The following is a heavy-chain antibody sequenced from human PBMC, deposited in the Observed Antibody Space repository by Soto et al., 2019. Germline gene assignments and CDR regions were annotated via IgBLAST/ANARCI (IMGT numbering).Heavy chain of an antibody. D-gene: IGHD4-17*01. V-gene: IGHV1-18*01. CDR3: ARDLSDYGDYGTDAFDI. CDR2: ISAYNGNT. Sequence: QVQLVQSGAEVKKPGASVKVSCKASGYTFTSYGISWGRQAPGQGLEWMGWISAYNGNTNYAQKLQGKVTMTTDTSTSTAYMELRSLRPDDTAVYYCARDLSDYGDYGTDAFDIWGQGTMVTVSS. CDR1: GYTFTSYG. J-gene: IGHJ3*02.